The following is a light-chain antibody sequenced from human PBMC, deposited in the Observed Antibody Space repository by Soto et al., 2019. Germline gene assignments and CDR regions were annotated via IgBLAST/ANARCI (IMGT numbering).Light chain of an antibody. V-gene: IGLV2-14*01. CDR3: SSYTINSTLL. CDR1: SSDVGGYNY. Sequence: QSVLTQPASVSGSPGQSITLSCTGTSSDVGGYNYVSWYQQHPGKAPKLMIYEVSNRPSGVSHRFSGSKSGNTASLTISGLQAEDEADYYCSSYTINSTLLFGGGTKLTVL. J-gene: IGLJ2*01. CDR2: EVS.